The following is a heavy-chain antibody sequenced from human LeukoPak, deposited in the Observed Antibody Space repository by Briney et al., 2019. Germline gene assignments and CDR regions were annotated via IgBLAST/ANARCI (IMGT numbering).Heavy chain of an antibody. CDR2: MYLSGTT. CDR1: GDSINSLDL. CDR3: ARLAKIENRSLAYYFDY. D-gene: IGHD1-26*01. J-gene: IGHJ4*02. V-gene: IGHV4-4*02. Sequence: SETLSLTCTVSGDSINSLDLWSWVRQPPGKGLEWIGEMYLSGTTHSNPSVKSRVTISVDTSKNQFSPKLISVTAADTAVYYCARLAKIENRSLAYYFDYWGQGTLVTVSS.